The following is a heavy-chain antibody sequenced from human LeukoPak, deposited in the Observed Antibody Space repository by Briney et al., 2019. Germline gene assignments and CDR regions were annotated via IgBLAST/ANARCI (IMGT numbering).Heavy chain of an antibody. CDR1: GGSISSSSYY. J-gene: IGHJ4*02. CDR2: IFYSGST. D-gene: IGHD4-17*01. CDR3: AGGPYGDYGVD. Sequence: PSETLSLTCTVSGGSISSSSYYWGWIRQPPGKGLEWIANIFYSGSTYYNPSLKSRVTISVDTSKNQFSLKLSSVTAADTAVYYCAGGPYGDYGVDWGQGTLVTVSS. V-gene: IGHV4-39*07.